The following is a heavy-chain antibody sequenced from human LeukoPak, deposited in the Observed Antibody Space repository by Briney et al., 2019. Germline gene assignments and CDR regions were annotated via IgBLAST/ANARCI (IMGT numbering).Heavy chain of an antibody. J-gene: IGHJ4*02. CDR3: TTEKGRYSGYDYYFDY. CDR2: IKSKTDGGTT. Sequence: GGSLRLSCAASGFTFSNAWMSWVRQAPGKGLEWVGRIKSKTDGGTTDYAAPVKGRFTISRDDSKNTLYLQMNSLKTEDTAVYYCTTEKGRYSGYDYYFDYWGQGTLVTVSS. V-gene: IGHV3-15*01. D-gene: IGHD5-12*01. CDR1: GFTFSNAW.